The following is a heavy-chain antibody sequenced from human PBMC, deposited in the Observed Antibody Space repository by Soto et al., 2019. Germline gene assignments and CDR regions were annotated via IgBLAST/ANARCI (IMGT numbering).Heavy chain of an antibody. CDR1: GDTFRRYA. CDR3: ARRVDIPSSYDF. D-gene: IGHD2-2*03. CDR2: IMPSLGAP. J-gene: IGHJ4*02. Sequence: QAHLVQSGAEVKKPGSSVKVSCKASGDTFRRYAVSWVRQAPGQGLEWVGGIMPSLGAPNYAQNLQGRVTITADESTSSVYMEMSSLRSEDTAVYYCARRVDIPSSYDFWGQGILVTVSS. V-gene: IGHV1-69*01.